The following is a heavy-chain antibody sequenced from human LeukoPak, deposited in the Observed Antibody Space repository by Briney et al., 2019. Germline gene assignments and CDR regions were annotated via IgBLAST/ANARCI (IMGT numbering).Heavy chain of an antibody. CDR2: IYHSGST. CDR1: GGSISSGGYC. D-gene: IGHD1-14*01. Sequence: PSETLSLTCTVSGGSISSGGYCWSWIRQPPGKGLEWIGYIYHSGSTYYNPSLKSRVTISVDRSKNQFSLKLSSVTAADTAVYYCARRFNRNYFDYWGQGTLVTVSS. CDR3: ARRFNRNYFDY. V-gene: IGHV4-30-2*01. J-gene: IGHJ4*02.